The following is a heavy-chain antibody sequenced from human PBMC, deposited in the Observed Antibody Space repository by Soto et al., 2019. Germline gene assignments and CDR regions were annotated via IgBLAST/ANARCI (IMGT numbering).Heavy chain of an antibody. D-gene: IGHD7-27*01. CDR1: GGSFSGYY. CDR2: INHSGST. CDR3: ARGWGRIFDY. V-gene: IGHV4-34*01. J-gene: IGHJ4*02. Sequence: QVQLQQWGAGLLKPSETLSLTCAVYGGSFSGYYWSWIRQPPGKGLEWIGEINHSGSTNYNPSLTSRVTISVDTSKNQISLKLSSVTAADTAVYYCARGWGRIFDYWGQGTLVTVSS.